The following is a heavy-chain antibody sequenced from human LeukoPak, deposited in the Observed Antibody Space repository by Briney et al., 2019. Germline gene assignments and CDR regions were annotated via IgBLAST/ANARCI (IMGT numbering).Heavy chain of an antibody. Sequence: TGGSLRLSCAASGFTFSICGMNWVRQAPGKGLEWVSSITSSGDYIYYADSVEGRFTISRDNAKNSLYLQMNSLKAEDTAVYYCARGGAVAATGFDSWGQGTLVTVSS. D-gene: IGHD6-19*01. V-gene: IGHV3-21*01. J-gene: IGHJ4*02. CDR2: ITSSGDYI. CDR3: ARGGAVAATGFDS. CDR1: GFTFSICG.